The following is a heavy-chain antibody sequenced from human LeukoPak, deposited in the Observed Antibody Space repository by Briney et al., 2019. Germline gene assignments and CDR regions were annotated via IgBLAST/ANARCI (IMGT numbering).Heavy chain of an antibody. V-gene: IGHV4-34*01. CDR3: ARQKDDFWSGYQDY. D-gene: IGHD3-3*01. J-gene: IGHJ4*02. CDR1: GGSFSGYY. CDR2: INHSGST. Sequence: SETLSLTCAVDGGSFSGYYWSWIRQPPGKGLEWIGEINHSGSTNYNPSLKSRVTISVDTSKNQFSLKLSSVTAADTAVYYCARQKDDFWSGYQDYWGQGTLVTVSS.